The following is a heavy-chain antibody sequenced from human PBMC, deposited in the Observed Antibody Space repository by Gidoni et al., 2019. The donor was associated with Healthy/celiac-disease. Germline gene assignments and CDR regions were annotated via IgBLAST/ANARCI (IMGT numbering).Heavy chain of an antibody. V-gene: IGHV5-51*01. CDR3: ARHRRGWFSMEYGSGSYYNDDAFDI. J-gene: IGHJ3*02. CDR2: IYPGHSDT. CDR1: GYSFTRYW. Sequence: EVQLVQSGAEVKKPGASLKISCKGSGYSFTRYWIGWGRQLPGKGLEWVGIIYPGHSDTRYSPSFQGQVTISADKSISTAYLQWSSLKASDTAMYYCARHRRGWFSMEYGSGSYYNDDAFDIWGQGTMVTVSS. D-gene: IGHD3-10*01.